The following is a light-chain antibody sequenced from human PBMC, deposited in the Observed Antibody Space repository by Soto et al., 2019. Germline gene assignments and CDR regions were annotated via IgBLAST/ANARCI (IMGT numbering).Light chain of an antibody. V-gene: IGKV3-20*01. Sequence: EIVLTQSPGTLSLSPGERATLSCRASQSVSRSYLAWYQQKPGQSPRLLIYGASSRAPGIPDRFSGSGSGTDFTLTISRLEPEDVAVYYCQQYGSSWTFGQGTKVEIK. CDR2: GAS. CDR1: QSVSRSY. J-gene: IGKJ1*01. CDR3: QQYGSSWT.